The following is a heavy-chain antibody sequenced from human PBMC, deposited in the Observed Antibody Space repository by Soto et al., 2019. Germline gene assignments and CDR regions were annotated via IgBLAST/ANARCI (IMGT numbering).Heavy chain of an antibody. CDR1: GGSISSGDYY. D-gene: IGHD1-20*01. Sequence: SETLSLTCTVSGGSISSGDYYWSWIRQPPGKGLECIGYVSHSEGTYYNPSLKSRVIMSIDTSTNQFSLNLNSVTAADTAVYYCARDRVITGTIYGMDVWGKGPRSPSPQ. V-gene: IGHV4-30-4*01. J-gene: IGHJ6*01. CDR2: VSHSEGT. CDR3: ARDRVITGTIYGMDV.